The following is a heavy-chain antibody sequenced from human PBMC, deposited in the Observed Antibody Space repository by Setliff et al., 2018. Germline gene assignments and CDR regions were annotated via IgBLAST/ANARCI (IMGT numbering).Heavy chain of an antibody. V-gene: IGHV1-18*01. CDR1: GYTFSDYG. CDR3: SRLVRYCTTTTCQRASGGEF. CDR2: ISPHSGRA. J-gene: IGHJ4*02. Sequence: ASVQVSCMASGYTFSDYGVSWVRQAPGQGLERMGWISPHSGRAFYPPQFQDRVTLPTDTSTSTASMELRSLGTADTAVYYCSRLVRYCTTTTCQRASGGEFWGQGTLVTVSS. D-gene: IGHD2-2*01.